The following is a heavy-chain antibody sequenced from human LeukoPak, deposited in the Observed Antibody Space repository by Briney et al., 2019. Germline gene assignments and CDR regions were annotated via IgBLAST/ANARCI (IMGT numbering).Heavy chain of an antibody. Sequence: GGSLRLSCAASGFTFSSYEMNWVRQAPGKGLEWVSYISSSGSTIYYADSVKGRFTISRDNAKNSLYLQMNSLRAEGTAVYYCAELGITMIGGVWGKGPTVTISS. J-gene: IGHJ6*04. D-gene: IGHD3-10*02. CDR2: ISSSGSTI. CDR3: AELGITMIGGV. CDR1: GFTFSSYE. V-gene: IGHV3-48*03.